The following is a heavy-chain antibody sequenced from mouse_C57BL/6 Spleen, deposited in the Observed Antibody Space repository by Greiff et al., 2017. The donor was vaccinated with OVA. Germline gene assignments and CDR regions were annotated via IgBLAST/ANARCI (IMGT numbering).Heavy chain of an antibody. CDR2: ISYDGSN. V-gene: IGHV3-6*01. CDR1: GYSITSGYY. CDR3: ARDDYDGDFDY. J-gene: IGHJ2*01. Sequence: EVQLQQSGPGLVKPSQSLSLTCSVTGYSITSGYYWYWIRQFPGNKLEWMGYISYDGSNNYNPSLKNRISITRDTSKNQFFLKLNSVTTEDTATYYCARDDYDGDFDYWGQGTTLTVSS. D-gene: IGHD2-4*01.